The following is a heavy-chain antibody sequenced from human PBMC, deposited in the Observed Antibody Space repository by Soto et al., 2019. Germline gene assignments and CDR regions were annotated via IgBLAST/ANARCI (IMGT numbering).Heavy chain of an antibody. CDR2: IKQDGSEK. D-gene: IGHD6-19*01. V-gene: IGHV3-7*01. CDR1: GFTFSSYW. J-gene: IGHJ4*02. CDR3: ARDLYSSGWYPSPYRFDY. Sequence: EVQLVESGGGLVQPGGSLRLSCAASGFTFSSYWMSWVRQAPGKGLEWVANIKQDGSEKYYVDSVKGRFTISRDNAKNSLYLQMNSLRAEDTAVYYCARDLYSSGWYPSPYRFDYWGQGTLVTVSS.